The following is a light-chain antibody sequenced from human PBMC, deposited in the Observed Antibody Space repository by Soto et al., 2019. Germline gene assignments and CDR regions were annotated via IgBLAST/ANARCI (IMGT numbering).Light chain of an antibody. CDR2: EGR. CDR3: CSDAGRSIWV. J-gene: IGLJ3*02. Sequence: QPVLTQPASVSGSPGQSITISCSGTTSDVGSYNLFSCYQQHPGKAPTLMIYEGRKRPCVVSNRFSGSTSGNTASLTNSLLQADDEAYYYGCSDAGRSIWVFGGGTKLTVL. CDR1: TSDVGSYNL. V-gene: IGLV2-23*01.